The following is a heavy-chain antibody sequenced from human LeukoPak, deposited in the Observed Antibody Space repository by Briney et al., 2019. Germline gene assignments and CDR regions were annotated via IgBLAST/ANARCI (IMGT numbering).Heavy chain of an antibody. Sequence: GGSLRLSCAASGFTFSSYAMSWVRQAPGKGLVWVSRINSDGSSTSYADSVKGRFTISRDNAKNTLYLQMNSLRAEDTAVYYCASVGYSSGWYVYWGQGTLVTVSS. CDR3: ASVGYSSGWYVY. J-gene: IGHJ4*02. V-gene: IGHV3-74*01. CDR2: INSDGSST. CDR1: GFTFSSYA. D-gene: IGHD6-19*01.